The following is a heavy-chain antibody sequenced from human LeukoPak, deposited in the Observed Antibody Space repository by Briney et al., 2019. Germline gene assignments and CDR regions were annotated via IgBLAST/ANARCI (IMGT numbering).Heavy chain of an antibody. CDR3: ATSRVFDY. CDR1: GFTFSDRF. Sequence: IPGGSLRLSCVGSGFTFSDRFMSWVRQVPWKEPEWLSYINSKGDNILYRDSVKGRFTISRDNAENSLYLQMNSLKAEDTAVYYCATSRVFDYWGQGALVIVSS. J-gene: IGHJ4*02. CDR2: INSKGDNI. V-gene: IGHV3-11*04.